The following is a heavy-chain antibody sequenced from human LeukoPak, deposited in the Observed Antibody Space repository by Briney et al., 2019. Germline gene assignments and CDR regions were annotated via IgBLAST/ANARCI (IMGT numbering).Heavy chain of an antibody. V-gene: IGHV4-34*01. CDR2: INHSGST. Sequence: SETLSLTCAVYGGSFSGYYWSWIRQPPGKGLEWIGEINHSGSTNYNPSLKSRVTISVDTSKNQFSLKLSSVTAADTAVYYCARGRFEFGELLLYYGMDVWGQGTTVTVSS. J-gene: IGHJ6*02. CDR3: ARGRFEFGELLLYYGMDV. CDR1: GGSFSGYY. D-gene: IGHD3-10*01.